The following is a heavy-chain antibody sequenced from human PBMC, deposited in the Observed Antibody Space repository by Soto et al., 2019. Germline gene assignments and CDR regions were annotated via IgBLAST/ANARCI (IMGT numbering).Heavy chain of an antibody. Sequence: QITLKESGPTLVKPTQTLTLTCTFSGFSLSTSGVGVGWIRQPPGKALEWLALIYWDDDKHNTPSLKSRLTITQDTSKNQVVLTMTNMDPVDTATYYCARSPPGSAYDYWGQGTLVTVSS. CDR1: GFSLSTSGVG. V-gene: IGHV2-5*02. CDR2: IYWDDDK. J-gene: IGHJ4*02. D-gene: IGHD3-22*01. CDR3: ARSPPGSAYDY.